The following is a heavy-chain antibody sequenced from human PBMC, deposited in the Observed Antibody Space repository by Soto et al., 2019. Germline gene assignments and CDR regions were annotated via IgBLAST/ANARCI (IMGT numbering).Heavy chain of an antibody. J-gene: IGHJ3*02. Sequence: GGSLRLSCAASGFTFDDYAMHWVRQAPGKGLEWVSGISWNSGSIGYADSVKGRFTISRDNAKNSLYLQMNRLRAEDTALYYCAKDKSYYGSGSRDAFDIWGQGTMVTVSS. D-gene: IGHD3-10*01. CDR3: AKDKSYYGSGSRDAFDI. CDR2: ISWNSGSI. CDR1: GFTFDDYA. V-gene: IGHV3-9*01.